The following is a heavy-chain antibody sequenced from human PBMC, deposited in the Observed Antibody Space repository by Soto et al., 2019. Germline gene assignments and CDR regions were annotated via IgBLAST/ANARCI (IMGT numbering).Heavy chain of an antibody. D-gene: IGHD6-19*01. CDR2: INPNSGGT. Sequence: ASVKVSCKASGYTFTGYYMHWVRQAPGQGLEWMGWINPNSGGTNYAQKFQGRVTMTRDTSISTAYMELRRLRSDDTTGYYCARETSSGWSGDDAFDIWGQGTMVTVSS. CDR1: GYTFTGYY. CDR3: ARETSSGWSGDDAFDI. J-gene: IGHJ3*02. V-gene: IGHV1-2*02.